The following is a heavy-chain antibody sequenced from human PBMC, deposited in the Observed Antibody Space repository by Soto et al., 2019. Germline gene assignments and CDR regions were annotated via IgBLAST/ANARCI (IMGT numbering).Heavy chain of an antibody. CDR2: INHSGST. D-gene: IGHD3-22*01. Sequence: SETLSLTCAVYGGSFSGYYWSWIRQPPGKGLEWIGEINHSGSTNYNPSLKSRVTISVDTSKNQSSLKLSSVTAADTAVYYCARDLYYYDSSGPRTLYYYYYGMDVWGQGTTVTVSS. CDR3: ARDLYYYDSSGPRTLYYYYYGMDV. V-gene: IGHV4-34*01. J-gene: IGHJ6*02. CDR1: GGSFSGYY.